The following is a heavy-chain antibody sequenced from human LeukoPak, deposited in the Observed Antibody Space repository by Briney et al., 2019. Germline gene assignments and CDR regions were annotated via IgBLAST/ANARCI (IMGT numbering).Heavy chain of an antibody. CDR1: GFTVSSNY. D-gene: IGHD5-24*01. V-gene: IGHV3-53*01. J-gene: IGHJ4*02. CDR2: IYSGGST. Sequence: GGSLRLSCAASGFTVSSNYMSWVRQAPGKGLGWVSVIYSGGSTYYADSVKGRFTISRDNSKNTLYLQMNSLRAEDTAVYYCARGEMATIEFDYWGQGTLVTVSS. CDR3: ARGEMATIEFDY.